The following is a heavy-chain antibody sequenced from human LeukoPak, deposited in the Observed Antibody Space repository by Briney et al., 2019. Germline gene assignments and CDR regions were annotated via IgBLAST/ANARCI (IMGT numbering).Heavy chain of an antibody. CDR3: AKGRYSSGWRHFDY. CDR1: GFTFSSYA. J-gene: IGHJ4*02. V-gene: IGHV3-23*01. CDR2: ISGSGGST. Sequence: GGSLRLSCAASGFTFSSYAMSWVRQAPGKGLEWVSAISGSGGSTYYADSVKGRFTISRDNSKNTLYLQMNSLRAEGTAVYYCAKGRYSSGWRHFDYWGQGTLVTVSS. D-gene: IGHD6-19*01.